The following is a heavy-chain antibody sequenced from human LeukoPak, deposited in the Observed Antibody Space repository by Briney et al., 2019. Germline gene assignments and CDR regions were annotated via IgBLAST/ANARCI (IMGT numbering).Heavy chain of an antibody. V-gene: IGHV4-34*01. D-gene: IGHD3-10*01. CDR2: INHSGST. CDR1: GGSFSGYY. CDR3: ARVRYYGSGSYRGWFDP. Sequence: SETLSLTCAVYGGSFSGYYWSWIRQPPGKGLEWSGEINHSGSTNYNPSLKSRVTISVDTSKNQFSLKLSSVTAADTAVYYCARVRYYGSGSYRGWFDPWGQGTLVTVSS. J-gene: IGHJ5*02.